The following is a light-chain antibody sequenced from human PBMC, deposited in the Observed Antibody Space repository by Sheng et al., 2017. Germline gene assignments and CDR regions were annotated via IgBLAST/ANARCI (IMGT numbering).Light chain of an antibody. J-gene: IGLJ3*02. CDR2: RNR. CDR3: AVWDDSLGDYHWV. CDR1: SSNIGSHY. Sequence: QSVLSQPPSVSGVPGQGVTISCSGSSSNIGSHYVSWFQQIPGTAPKLLIYRNRHRPSGVPDRFSASKSGDSASLAISGLRSEDEADYYCAVWDDSLGDYHWVFGGGTKLTVL. V-gene: IGLV1-47*01.